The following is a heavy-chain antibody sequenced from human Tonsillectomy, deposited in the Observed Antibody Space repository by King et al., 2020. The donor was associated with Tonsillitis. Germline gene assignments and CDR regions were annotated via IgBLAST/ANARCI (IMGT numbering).Heavy chain of an antibody. V-gene: IGHV4-39*07. D-gene: IGHD3-10*01. Sequence: QLQESGPGLVKPSETLSLTCTVSGGSISSSSYYWGWIRQPPGKGLEWIGSIYYSGSTYYNSSLKSRVTISVDTSKNQFSLKLSSVTAADTAVYYCARGTARECGELYGYYYYYGMDVWGQGTTVTVSS. CDR1: GGSISSSSYY. J-gene: IGHJ6*02. CDR2: IYYSGST. CDR3: ARGTARECGELYGYYYYYGMDV.